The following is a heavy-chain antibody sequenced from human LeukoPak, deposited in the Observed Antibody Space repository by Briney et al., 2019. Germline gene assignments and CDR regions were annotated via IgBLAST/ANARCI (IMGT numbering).Heavy chain of an antibody. J-gene: IGHJ4*02. Sequence: GGSLRLSCAASGFTFSSSAMSWVRQAPGKGLDWVSSISGGGGSTYYADSVKGRFTISRDNSKNTVYLRMNSLRAEDTAIYHCAKGLGGVNAPIDYWGQGTLVTVSS. CDR3: AKGLGGVNAPIDY. CDR2: ISGGGGST. CDR1: GFTFSSSA. D-gene: IGHD3-16*01. V-gene: IGHV3-23*01.